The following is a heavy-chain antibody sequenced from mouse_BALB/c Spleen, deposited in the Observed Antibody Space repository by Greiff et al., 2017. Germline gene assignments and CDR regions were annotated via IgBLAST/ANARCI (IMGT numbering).Heavy chain of an antibody. CDR1: GFTFSSYA. V-gene: IGHV5-6-5*01. J-gene: IGHJ3*01. Sequence: EVHLVESGGGLVKPGGSLKLSCAASGFTFSSYAMSWVRQTPEKRLEWVASISSGGSTYYPDSVKGRFTISRDNARNILYLQMSSLRSEDTAMYYCARGEDGNYCFAYWGQGTLVTVSA. D-gene: IGHD2-1*01. CDR3: ARGEDGNYCFAY. CDR2: ISSGGST.